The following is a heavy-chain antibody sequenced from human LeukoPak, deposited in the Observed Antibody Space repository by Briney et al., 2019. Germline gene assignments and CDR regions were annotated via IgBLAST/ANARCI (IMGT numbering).Heavy chain of an antibody. CDR1: GFTFSTFA. CDR3: AKDGQAFNSNWDYFDS. Sequence: GGSLRLSCVASGFTFSTFAMSWVRQPPGKGLEWVSGIGNTETYYADSVKGRFTISRDNSKNTIYLHMNNLRAEDTALYYCAKDGQAFNSNWDYFDSWGQGTLVTVSS. CDR2: IGNTET. D-gene: IGHD7-27*01. V-gene: IGHV3-23*01. J-gene: IGHJ4*02.